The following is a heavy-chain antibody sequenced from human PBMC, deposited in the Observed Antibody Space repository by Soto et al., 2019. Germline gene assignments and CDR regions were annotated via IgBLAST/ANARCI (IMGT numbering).Heavy chain of an antibody. CDR3: ASLVQAGWDY. V-gene: IGHV3-48*02. D-gene: IGHD6-19*01. CDR1: GFTFSSYS. CDR2: ISSSSSTI. J-gene: IGHJ4*02. Sequence: EVPLVESGGGLVQPGGSLRLSCAASGFTFSSYSMNWVRQAPGQGLKWVSYISSSSSTIYYADSVKGRFTISRDNAKNSLYLQMNGLRDEDTAVYYCASLVQAGWDYWGQGTLVTVSS.